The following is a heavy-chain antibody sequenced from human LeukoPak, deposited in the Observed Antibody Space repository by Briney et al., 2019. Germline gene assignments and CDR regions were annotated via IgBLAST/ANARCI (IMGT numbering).Heavy chain of an antibody. CDR3: VGTTVTTVHYMDV. D-gene: IGHD4-17*01. CDR2: IIPIFGTA. CDR1: GGTFSSYA. J-gene: IGHJ6*03. V-gene: IGHV1-69*05. Sequence: SVKVSCKASGGTFSSYAISWVRQAPGQGLEWMGGIIPIFGTANYAQKFQGRVTITTDEPTSTAYMELSSLRSEDTAVYYCVGTTVTTVHYMDVWGKGTTVTVSS.